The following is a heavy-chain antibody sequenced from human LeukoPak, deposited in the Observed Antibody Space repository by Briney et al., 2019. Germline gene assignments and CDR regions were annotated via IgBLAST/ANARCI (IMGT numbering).Heavy chain of an antibody. D-gene: IGHD3-22*01. V-gene: IGHV1-2*02. CDR3: ARDRRYDSSGYYGRDGMDV. J-gene: IGHJ6*02. Sequence: GASVKVSCKASGYTFTGYYMHWVRQAPGQGLEWMGWINPNSGGTNYAQKFQGRVTMTRDTSISTAYMELSRLRSDDTAVYYCARDRRYDSSGYYGRDGMDVWGQGTTVTVSS. CDR2: INPNSGGT. CDR1: GYTFTGYY.